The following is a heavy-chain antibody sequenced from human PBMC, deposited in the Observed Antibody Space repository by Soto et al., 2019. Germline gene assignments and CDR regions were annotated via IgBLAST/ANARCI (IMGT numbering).Heavy chain of an antibody. Sequence: SETLSLTCSVSGDSISGADYFWTWIRQCPGKGLEWMGYIFHSGTTYYNPSLKGRLLISIENSKNQCSLRLTSVTAADSAVYFCAREPYLPKARNGFWGPGTLVTVSS. D-gene: IGHD2-8*01. CDR3: AREPYLPKARNGF. J-gene: IGHJ4*02. CDR2: IFHSGTT. CDR1: GDSISGADYF. V-gene: IGHV4-30-4*01.